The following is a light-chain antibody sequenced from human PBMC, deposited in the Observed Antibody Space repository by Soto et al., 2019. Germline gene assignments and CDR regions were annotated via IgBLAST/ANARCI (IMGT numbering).Light chain of an antibody. CDR2: AAS. CDR1: QSVSTSH. J-gene: IGKJ4*01. Sequence: EIVLTQSPGTLSLSPGERTSLSCRASQSVSTSHVAWYQQKPGQAPRLLIYAASSRAIGIPDRFSGSGSGTDFTLTISRLEPGDFAVYYCQQFSSYPLTFGGGTKVDIK. V-gene: IGKV3-20*01. CDR3: QQFSSYPLT.